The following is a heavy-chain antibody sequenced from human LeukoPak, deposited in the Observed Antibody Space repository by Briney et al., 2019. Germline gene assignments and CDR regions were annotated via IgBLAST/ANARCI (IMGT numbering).Heavy chain of an antibody. V-gene: IGHV3-23*01. D-gene: IGHD1-26*01. CDR1: GFTFSSYA. J-gene: IGHJ4*02. Sequence: GGSLRLSCAASGFTFSSYAMSWVRQAPGKGLEWVSGISGSGGSTYHADSVKGRFTISRDNSKNTLYLQMDSLRAEDTAVYYCAKDWWDLYYFDYGGQGTLVTVSA. CDR2: ISGSGGST. CDR3: AKDWWDLYYFDY.